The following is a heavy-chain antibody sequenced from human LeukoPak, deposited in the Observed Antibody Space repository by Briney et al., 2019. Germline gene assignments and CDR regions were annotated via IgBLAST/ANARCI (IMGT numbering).Heavy chain of an antibody. J-gene: IGHJ6*02. D-gene: IGHD3-3*01. V-gene: IGHV1-8*02. CDR1: GGTFSSYA. Sequence: ASVKVSCKASGGTFSSYAISWVRQATGQGLEWMGWMNPNSGNTGYAQKFQGRVTMTRNTSISTAYMELSSLRSEDTAVYYCARVDGKSYDFWSGYYPPYYYYYGMDVWGQGTTVTVSS. CDR2: MNPNSGNT. CDR3: ARVDGKSYDFWSGYYPPYYYYYGMDV.